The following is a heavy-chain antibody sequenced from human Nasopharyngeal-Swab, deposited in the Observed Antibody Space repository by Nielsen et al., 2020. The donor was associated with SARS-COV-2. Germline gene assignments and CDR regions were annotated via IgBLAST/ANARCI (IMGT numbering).Heavy chain of an antibody. CDR2: VNHSGST. CDR1: GGSFSGYY. Sequence: SETLSLTCAAYGGSFSGYYWSWIRQPPGKGLEWIGEVNHSGSTYYNPSLKSRVTISVDTSKNQFSLKLSSVTAADTAVYYCARGKNYVWGTYRYNGWFDPWGQGTLVTVSS. D-gene: IGHD3-16*02. V-gene: IGHV4-34*01. J-gene: IGHJ5*02. CDR3: ARGKNYVWGTYRYNGWFDP.